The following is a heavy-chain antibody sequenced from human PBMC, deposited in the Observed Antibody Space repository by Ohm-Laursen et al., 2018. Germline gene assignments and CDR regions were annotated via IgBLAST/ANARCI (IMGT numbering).Heavy chain of an antibody. CDR1: GYTFTGYY. D-gene: IGHD3-3*01. CDR3: ARSRLRFLEWLSGDYYYGMDV. V-gene: IGHV1-2*02. Sequence: ASVKVSCKVSGYTFTGYYMHWVRQAPGQGLEWMGWINPNSGGTNYAQKFQGRVTMTRDTSISTAYMELSRLRSDDTAVYYCARSRLRFLEWLSGDYYYGMDVWGQGTTVTVSS. J-gene: IGHJ6*02. CDR2: INPNSGGT.